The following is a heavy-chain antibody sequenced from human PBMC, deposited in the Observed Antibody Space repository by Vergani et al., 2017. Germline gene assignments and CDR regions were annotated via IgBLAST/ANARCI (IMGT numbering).Heavy chain of an antibody. D-gene: IGHD1-1*01. CDR1: GFTFNQYG. Sequence: QVQLVESGGGVVQPGRSLRLSCAASGFTFNQYGMHWVRQAPGKGLEWVAVTWYDGTQKYYADSVKGRFTISIDNSKSTLYLQMNSLRTEDTAVYYCATKSCGTPGCQIGYFREWGQGTLVTVSS. CDR2: TWYDGTQK. J-gene: IGHJ1*01. V-gene: IGHV3-33*01. CDR3: ATKSCGTPGCQIGYFRE.